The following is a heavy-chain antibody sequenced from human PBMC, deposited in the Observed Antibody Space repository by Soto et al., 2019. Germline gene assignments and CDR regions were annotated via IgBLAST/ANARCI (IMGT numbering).Heavy chain of an antibody. J-gene: IGHJ3*02. CDR1: GFSFSSYD. Sequence: GGSLRLSCAASGFSFSSYDMHWVRQATGKGLEWVSGIGTTGGASSPGSVRGRFTISRKNADNSLYLQMDSLRAEDTAVYYCARDPQRGHGGAFDIWGHGTMVTVSS. D-gene: IGHD4-17*01. CDR3: ARDPQRGHGGAFDI. V-gene: IGHV3-13*01. CDR2: IGTTGGA.